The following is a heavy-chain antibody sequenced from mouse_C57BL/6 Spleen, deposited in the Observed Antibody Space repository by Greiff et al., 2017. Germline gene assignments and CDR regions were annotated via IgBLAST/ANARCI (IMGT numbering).Heavy chain of an antibody. Sequence: QVQLQQSGAELVRPGTSVKMSCKASGYTFTNYWIGWAQQRPGHGLEWIGDIYPGGGYTNSNEKFKGKATLPADKSSSTAYMQFSSLTSEYAAIYYCARESKLGDYYAMDYWGQGTSVTVSS. CDR1: GYTFTNYW. CDR2: IYPGGGYT. V-gene: IGHV1-63*01. J-gene: IGHJ4*01. CDR3: ARESKLGDYYAMDY. D-gene: IGHD1-3*01.